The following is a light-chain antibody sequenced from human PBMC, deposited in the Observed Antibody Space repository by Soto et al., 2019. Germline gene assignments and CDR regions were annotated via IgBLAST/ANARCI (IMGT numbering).Light chain of an antibody. J-gene: IGKJ5*01. Sequence: EIVLTQSPATLSLSPGERATLSCRASQSVNSYLAWYQHKPGQAPRLLIYGASNRATGIPARFSGSGSGTDFTLTISSLEPEDFAVYYCQQRCNWHPLTFGQGTRLEIK. CDR1: QSVNSY. CDR2: GAS. CDR3: QQRCNWHPLT. V-gene: IGKV3-11*01.